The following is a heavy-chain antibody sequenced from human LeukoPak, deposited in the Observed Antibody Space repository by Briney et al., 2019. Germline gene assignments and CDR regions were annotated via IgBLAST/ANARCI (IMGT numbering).Heavy chain of an antibody. V-gene: IGHV3-30*18. CDR2: ISYDGTNR. D-gene: IGHD3-16*01. J-gene: IGHJ4*02. CDR1: GFTFSSYG. CDR3: AKDWLTLDY. Sequence: GGSLRLSCAGSGFTFSSYGMHWARQAPGKGLEWVAVISYDGTNRYYTDSVKGRFTISRDNSKNMLFLQMNSLRAEDTAVYYCAKDWLTLDYWGQGTLVTVSS.